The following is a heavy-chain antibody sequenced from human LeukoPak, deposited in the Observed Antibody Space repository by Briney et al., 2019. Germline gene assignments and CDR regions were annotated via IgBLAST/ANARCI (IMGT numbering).Heavy chain of an antibody. J-gene: IGHJ4*02. Sequence: SETLSLTCAVSGGSITTANWWSWVRQPPGKGLEWIGEVHLNGATNYNPSLESRFSMSIDKSNNHLSLEVTSVTAADTAMYYCTRESGAFSPFGFWGQGTLVTVSS. CDR3: TRESGAFSPFGF. CDR2: VHLNGAT. D-gene: IGHD1-26*01. V-gene: IGHV4-4*02. CDR1: GGSITTANW.